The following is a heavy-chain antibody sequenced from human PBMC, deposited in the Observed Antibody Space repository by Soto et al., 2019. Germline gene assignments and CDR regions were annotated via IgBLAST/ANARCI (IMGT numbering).Heavy chain of an antibody. J-gene: IGHJ6*02. D-gene: IGHD3-16*01. CDR2: IYYSGNT. CDR3: ARADMIRTFYYGMDV. V-gene: IGHV4-31*03. CDR1: GGSISSGDYY. Sequence: SQTLSLTCTVSGGSISSGDYYWSWIRQHPGKGLEWIGYIYYSGNTYYNPSLKSRVTISVDTSKNQFSLKLSSVTAADTAVYYCARADMIRTFYYGMDVWGQGTTVTVSS.